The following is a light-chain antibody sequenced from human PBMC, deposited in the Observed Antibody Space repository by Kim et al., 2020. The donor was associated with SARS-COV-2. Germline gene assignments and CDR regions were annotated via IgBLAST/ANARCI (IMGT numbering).Light chain of an antibody. CDR3: STYTDSVM. V-gene: IGLV2-14*03. J-gene: IGLJ3*02. CDR1: SSDVGAGHY. CDR2: DVT. Sequence: SLGPSITSSCTGSSSDVGAGHYVSWYRLHPGKAPKLMIYDVTLRPSGVSNRFSGSKSGDTASLTISGLQAEDEADYYYSTYTDSVMFGGGTKLTVL.